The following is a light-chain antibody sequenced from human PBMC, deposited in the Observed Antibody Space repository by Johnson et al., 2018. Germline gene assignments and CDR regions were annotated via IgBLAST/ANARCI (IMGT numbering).Light chain of an antibody. CDR2: ENN. Sequence: QSVLTQPPSVSAAPGQKVTISCSGSSSNIGNNYVSWYQQLPGTAPTLLIYENNKRPSGIPDRFSGSKSGTSATLAITGLQTGDEADYYCGTWDSRLSAGNVFGTGTKVTVL. V-gene: IGLV1-51*02. J-gene: IGLJ1*01. CDR3: GTWDSRLSAGNV. CDR1: SSNIGNNY.